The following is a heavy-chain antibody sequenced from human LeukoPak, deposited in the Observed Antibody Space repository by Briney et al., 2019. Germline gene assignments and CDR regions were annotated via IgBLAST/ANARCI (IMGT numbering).Heavy chain of an antibody. CDR3: ARNPVRGVIIGGY. Sequence: ASVKVSCKASGYTFTGYYMHGVRQAPGQGLEWMGWINPNSGGTNYAQKFQGRVTMTRDTSISTAYMELSRLRSDDTAVYYCARNPVRGVIIGGYWGQGTLVTVSS. CDR1: GYTFTGYY. D-gene: IGHD3-10*01. V-gene: IGHV1-2*02. CDR2: INPNSGGT. J-gene: IGHJ4*02.